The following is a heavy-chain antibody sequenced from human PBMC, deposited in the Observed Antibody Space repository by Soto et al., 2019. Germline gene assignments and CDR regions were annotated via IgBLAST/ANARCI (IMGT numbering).Heavy chain of an antibody. D-gene: IGHD5-12*01. CDR3: AREGVAPYYYYGMDV. V-gene: IGHV1-18*01. CDR1: GYTFTRSG. J-gene: IGHJ6*02. Sequence: QVQLVQSGAEVKKPGASVKVSCKASGYTFTRSGISWVRQAPGQGLEWMGWISTYNGDTNYAQTFQGRVTMTTDTSPSTGHMEVRSLRSDDTAVYYCAREGVAPYYYYGMDVWGQGTPVTVSS. CDR2: ISTYNGDT.